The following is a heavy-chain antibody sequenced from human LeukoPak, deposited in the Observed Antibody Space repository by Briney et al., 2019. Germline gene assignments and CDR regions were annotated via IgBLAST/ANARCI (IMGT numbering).Heavy chain of an antibody. CDR3: ARHRYTSSSSYFDF. D-gene: IGHD6-6*01. CDR2: IYSSGST. CDR1: GGSISGYS. V-gene: IGHV4-59*08. J-gene: IGHJ4*02. Sequence: SETLSLTCTVSGGSISGYSWTWIRQPPGKGLEWIGYIYSSGSTNYNPSLKSRVTISVDTSKNQFSLRLSSVTAADTAVYYCARHRYTSSSSYFDFWGQGTLVTVSS.